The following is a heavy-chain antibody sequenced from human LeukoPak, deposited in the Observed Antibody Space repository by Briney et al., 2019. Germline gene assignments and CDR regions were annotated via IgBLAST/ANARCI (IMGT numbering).Heavy chain of an antibody. J-gene: IGHJ6*02. CDR2: IYYSGST. D-gene: IGHD5-18*01. CDR3: ARESGYSYGYGPDYYYYGMDV. Sequence: SETLSPTCTASGGSISSYYWSWIRQPPGKGLEWIGYIYYSGSTNYNPSLKGRVTISVDTSKNQFSLKLSSVTAADTAVYYCARESGYSYGYGPDYYYYGMDVWGQGTTVTVSS. V-gene: IGHV4-59*01. CDR1: GGSISSYY.